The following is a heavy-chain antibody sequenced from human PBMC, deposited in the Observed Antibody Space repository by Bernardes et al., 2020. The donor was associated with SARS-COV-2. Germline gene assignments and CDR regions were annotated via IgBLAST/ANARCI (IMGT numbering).Heavy chain of an antibody. CDR3: ARDYSSSWSTFDY. J-gene: IGHJ4*02. D-gene: IGHD6-13*01. Sequence: ASLKDFCKASGYTFTGYYMHWVRQAPGQGLEWMGWITPNSGGTTYAQKFQGRVTMTRDTSISTAYMELSRLRSDDTAVYYCARDYSSSWSTFDYWGQGTLVTVSS. CDR1: GYTFTGYY. V-gene: IGHV1-2*02. CDR2: ITPNSGGT.